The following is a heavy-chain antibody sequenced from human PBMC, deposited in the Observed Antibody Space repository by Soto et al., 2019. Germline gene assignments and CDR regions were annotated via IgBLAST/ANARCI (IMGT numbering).Heavy chain of an antibody. CDR3: AKEVVDTAMVQYNWFDP. V-gene: IGHV3-23*01. CDR1: GFTFSSYA. Sequence: EVQLLESGGGLVQPGGSLRLSCAASGFTFSSYAMSWVRQAPGKGLEWVSAISGSGGSTYYADSVKGRFTISRDNSKNTLYLQMNSLRAEDTAVYYCAKEVVDTAMVQYNWFDPWGQGTLVTVSS. CDR2: ISGSGGST. J-gene: IGHJ5*02. D-gene: IGHD5-18*01.